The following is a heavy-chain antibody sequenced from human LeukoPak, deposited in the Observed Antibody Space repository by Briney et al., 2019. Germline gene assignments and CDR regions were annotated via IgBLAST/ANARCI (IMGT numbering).Heavy chain of an antibody. D-gene: IGHD2-8*01. J-gene: IGHJ4*02. CDR1: RGSINSY. Sequence: SETLSLTCTVSRGSINSYWSWIRQPAGKGLEWIGRISGSGTITYNPALQSRLSISIDTSKNQFSLKLMSVTAADTAVYYCARGYCTNAVCSLGPTQAWGQGTLVTVSS. CDR3: ARGYCTNAVCSLGPTQA. CDR2: ISGSGTI. V-gene: IGHV4-4*07.